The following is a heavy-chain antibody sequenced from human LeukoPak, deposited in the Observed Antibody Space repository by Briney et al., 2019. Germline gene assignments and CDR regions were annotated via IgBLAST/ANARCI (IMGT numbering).Heavy chain of an antibody. CDR3: ATESSGWYSDSYFDY. CDR1: GYTLTELS. D-gene: IGHD6-19*01. V-gene: IGHV1-24*01. CDR2: FDPEDGEK. Sequence: ASVTVSCKVSGYTLTELSMHWVRQPPAKGREWMGGFDPEDGEKIYAQKFQGRGTMTEDTSTDTAYMELSSLRSEDTAVYDCATESSGWYSDSYFDYWGQGTLVTVSS. J-gene: IGHJ4*02.